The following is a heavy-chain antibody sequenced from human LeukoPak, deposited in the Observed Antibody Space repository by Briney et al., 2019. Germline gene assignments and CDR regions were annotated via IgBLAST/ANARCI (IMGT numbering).Heavy chain of an antibody. CDR3: AKARSLGVTAAINY. CDR2: ITNSGNSK. CDR1: EFTFSSYS. Sequence: GGSLRLSCAASEFTFSSYSMNWVRQAPGKGLEWVSYITNSGNSKSYADSVKGRFTISRGNSRNTLFLQMDTLRAEDTAVYYCAKARSLGVTAAINYWGQGTLVTVSS. J-gene: IGHJ4*02. V-gene: IGHV3-48*01. D-gene: IGHD2-2*02.